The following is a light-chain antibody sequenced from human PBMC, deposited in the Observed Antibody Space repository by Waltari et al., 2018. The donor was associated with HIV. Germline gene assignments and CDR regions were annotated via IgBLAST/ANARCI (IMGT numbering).Light chain of an antibody. J-gene: IGKJ3*01. CDR3: QQYDSLPFT. V-gene: IGKV1-33*01. Sequence: DIQMTQPPSSLSASVGDRVTITCQASQDISKYLSWHQQKPGKAPRLLISDASNLQTGVPSRFSGSGSGTDFTFTISSLQPEDIATYFCQQYDSLPFTFGPGTKVDIK. CDR2: DAS. CDR1: QDISKY.